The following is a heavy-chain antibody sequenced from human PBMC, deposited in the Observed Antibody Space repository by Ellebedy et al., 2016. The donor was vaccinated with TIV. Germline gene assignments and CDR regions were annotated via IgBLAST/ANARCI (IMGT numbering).Heavy chain of an antibody. V-gene: IGHV4-39*01. Sequence: SETLSLTCTVSGGSISSSSYYWGWIRQPPEKGLEWIGSIYLPGSTYYNPSLKSRVTMSVDTSKNQFYLRLTSVTAADTAMYYCARWFGELLYVRWFDPWGQGTLVTVSS. D-gene: IGHD3-10*01. J-gene: IGHJ5*02. CDR3: ARWFGELLYVRWFDP. CDR1: GGSISSSSYY. CDR2: IYLPGST.